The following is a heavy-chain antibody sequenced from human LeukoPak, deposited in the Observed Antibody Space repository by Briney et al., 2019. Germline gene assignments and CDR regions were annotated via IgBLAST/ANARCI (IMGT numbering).Heavy chain of an antibody. D-gene: IGHD2-15*01. CDR1: GFTFSNAW. CDR2: ISSSSSYI. J-gene: IGHJ4*02. Sequence: PGGSLRLSCAASGFTFSNAWMSWVRQAPGKGLEWVSSISSSSSYIYYADSVKGRFTISRDNAKNSLYLQMNSLRAEDTAVYYCARDSLGYCSGGSCYSGGLDYWGQGTLVTVSS. CDR3: ARDSLGYCSGGSCYSGGLDY. V-gene: IGHV3-21*01.